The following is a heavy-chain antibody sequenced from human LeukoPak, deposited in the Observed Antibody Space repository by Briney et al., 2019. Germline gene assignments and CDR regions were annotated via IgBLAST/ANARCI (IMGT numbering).Heavy chain of an antibody. CDR1: RGSISTSNYY. J-gene: IGHJ3*01. Sequence: SETLSLTCTVSRGSISTSNYYWGWVRQPPGKALEWIGNIFYSGSTYYSPSLKSRVTISLDTSRNQFSLKLNSVTAADTALYYCARGMWFDTLFSAFDVWGQGTMVSVSS. D-gene: IGHD3-10*01. CDR3: ARGMWFDTLFSAFDV. CDR2: IFYSGST. V-gene: IGHV4-39*07.